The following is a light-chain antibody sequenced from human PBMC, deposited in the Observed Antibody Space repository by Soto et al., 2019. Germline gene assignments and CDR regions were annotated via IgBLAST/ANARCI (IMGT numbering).Light chain of an antibody. Sequence: EIVLTQSPATLSLSPGERATLSCRASQSVSSYLAWYQQKPGQAPRLLIYDASNRATGIPARFSGSGSGTDFTHTISSLEPEDFAVDYWQQRSTTFGPATKVDIK. V-gene: IGKV3-11*01. CDR3: QQRSTT. CDR1: QSVSSY. CDR2: DAS. J-gene: IGKJ3*01.